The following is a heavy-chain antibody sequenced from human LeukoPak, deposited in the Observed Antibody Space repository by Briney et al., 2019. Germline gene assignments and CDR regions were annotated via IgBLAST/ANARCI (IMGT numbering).Heavy chain of an antibody. CDR1: GYTFTSYG. CDR2: ISAYNGNT. Sequence: GASVKVSCKASGYTFTSYGMSWVRQAPGQGLEWMGCISAYNGNTNYAEKLQGRVTMTTDTSTSTAYMELRSLRSDDTAVYYCARFFYTGPHFDYWGQGTLVSVSS. D-gene: IGHD3-3*01. CDR3: ARFFYTGPHFDY. V-gene: IGHV1-18*01. J-gene: IGHJ4*02.